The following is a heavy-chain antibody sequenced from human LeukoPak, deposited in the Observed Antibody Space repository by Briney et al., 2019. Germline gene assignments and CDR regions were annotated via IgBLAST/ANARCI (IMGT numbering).Heavy chain of an antibody. CDR1: GYTFTCYY. CDR2: INPNSGGT. D-gene: IGHD3-22*01. Sequence: GASVKVSCKASGYTFTCYYMHWVRQAPGQGLEWMGRINPNSGGTNYAQKFQGRVTMTRDTSISTAYMELSRLRSDDTAVYYCARPDSSGDPFDYWGQGTLVTVSS. CDR3: ARPDSSGDPFDY. V-gene: IGHV1-2*06. J-gene: IGHJ4*02.